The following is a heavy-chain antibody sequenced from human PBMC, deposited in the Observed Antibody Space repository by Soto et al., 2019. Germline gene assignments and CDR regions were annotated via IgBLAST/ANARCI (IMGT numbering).Heavy chain of an antibody. CDR1: GGSVSSGSYY. V-gene: IGHV4-61*01. J-gene: IGHJ6*02. CDR3: ARDSLPITGTTLYYYYYGMDV. Sequence: SETVSLTCTVSGGSVSSGSYYWSWIRQPPGKGLEWIGYIYYSGSTNYNPSLKSRVTISVDTSKNQFSLKLSSVTAADTAVYYCARDSLPITGTTLYYYYYGMDVWGQGTTVTVSS. CDR2: IYYSGST. D-gene: IGHD1-7*01.